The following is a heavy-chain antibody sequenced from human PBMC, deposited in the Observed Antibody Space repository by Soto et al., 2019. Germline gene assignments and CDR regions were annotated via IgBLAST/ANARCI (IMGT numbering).Heavy chain of an antibody. J-gene: IGHJ4*02. V-gene: IGHV3-74*01. CDR1: GFTFSIYW. D-gene: IGHD4-17*01. CDR2: INADGNYT. Sequence: EVQLVESGGGLVQPGGSLRLSCAASGFTFSIYWMHWVRQVPGKGLVWVSRINADGNYTSNADFVKGRFTVSRDNAKNTLYLQMDSLRAEDTAVYFCARGGAYGDYRSDYWGQGTLVIVSS. CDR3: ARGGAYGDYRSDY.